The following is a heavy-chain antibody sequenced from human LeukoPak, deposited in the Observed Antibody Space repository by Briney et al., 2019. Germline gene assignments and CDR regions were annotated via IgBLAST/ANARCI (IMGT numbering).Heavy chain of an antibody. V-gene: IGHV4-59*08. CDR1: GGSISGYY. D-gene: IGHD6-13*01. CDR2: IDYSGTT. CDR3: ARHRGGSSWLNWFDP. J-gene: IGHJ5*02. Sequence: SETLSLTCTVSGGSISGYYWTWIRQPPGKGLEWIGYIDYSGTTNYNPSLKSRVTISVDTSKNQFSLKLSSVTAADTAVYYCARHRGGSSWLNWFDPWGQGTLVTVSS.